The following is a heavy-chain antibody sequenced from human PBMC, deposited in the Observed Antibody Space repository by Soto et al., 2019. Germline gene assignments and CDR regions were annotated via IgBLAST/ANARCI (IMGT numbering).Heavy chain of an antibody. J-gene: IGHJ4*02. Sequence: HVQLQESGPGLVKPSQTLSLTCTVSGDSITSGDYYWSWIRQPPGKGLEWIGYIYYSGNTNYNPSLKSGVIMSVDTSKNQVSLKLTSVTATDTAVYYCASFVGLLWGGVSPAESWGSYYFDNWGQGTLVTVSS. V-gene: IGHV4-30-4*01. CDR3: ASFVGLLWGGVSPAESWGSYYFDN. D-gene: IGHD2-8*01. CDR2: IYYSGNT. CDR1: GDSITSGDYY.